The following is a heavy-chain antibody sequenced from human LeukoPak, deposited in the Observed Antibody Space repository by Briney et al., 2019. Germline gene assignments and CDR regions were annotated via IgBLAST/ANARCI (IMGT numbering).Heavy chain of an antibody. CDR2: LDYSGST. J-gene: IGHJ4*02. CDR3: VVGPNHYYFDY. CDR1: GGSITDYY. V-gene: IGHV4-59*01. Sequence: PSETLSLTCTVSGGSITDYYRSWIRQPPGKGLEWIGYLDYSGSTNYNPSLESRVTISVDTSKNQFSLKLRSVTSADTAVYYCVVGPNHYYFDYWGQGTLVAVSS. D-gene: IGHD1-14*01.